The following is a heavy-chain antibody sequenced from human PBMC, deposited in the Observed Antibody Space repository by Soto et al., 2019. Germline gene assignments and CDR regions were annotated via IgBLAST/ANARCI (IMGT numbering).Heavy chain of an antibody. D-gene: IGHD3-3*01. J-gene: IGHJ6*02. CDR1: GDSINSYY. CDR3: ARDQGITTFGVYSMYYYGMDV. Sequence: PSETLSLTCAVSGDSINSYYWNWIRQPPGKGLEWIGYIYYTGRTNANPSLKSRVTISVDTSKKQFSLRLNSVTAADTAVYYCARDQGITTFGVYSMYYYGMDVWGQGTTVTVSS. V-gene: IGHV4-59*12. CDR2: IYYTGRT.